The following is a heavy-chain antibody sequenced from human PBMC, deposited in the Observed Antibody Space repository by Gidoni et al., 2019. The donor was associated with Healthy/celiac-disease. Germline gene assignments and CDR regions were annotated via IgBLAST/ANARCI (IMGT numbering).Heavy chain of an antibody. CDR3: ARELLWFGELVPYYYYMDV. CDR1: GFTFSRYW. J-gene: IGHJ6*03. D-gene: IGHD3-10*01. CDR2: IKQDGSEK. Sequence: EVQLVESGGGLVQPGGSLRLSYAASGFTFSRYWMSWVRQAPGKGLEWVANIKQDGSEKYYVDSVKGRFTISRDNAKNSLYLQMNSLRAEDTAVYYCARELLWFGELVPYYYYMDVWGKGTTVTVSS. V-gene: IGHV3-7*01.